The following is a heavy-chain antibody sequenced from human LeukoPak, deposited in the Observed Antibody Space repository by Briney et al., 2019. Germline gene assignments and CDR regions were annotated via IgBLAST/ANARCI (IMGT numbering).Heavy chain of an antibody. Sequence: SETLSLTCTVSGGSISGGYYWGWIRQPPGEGLEWIGSILYSGATYYNPSLKSRVTISLDTSKNQLSLNLNSVTAADTAVYYCARHDCGGHCYVNWFDPWGRGTGVTVSS. CDR2: ILYSGAT. V-gene: IGHV4-39*01. J-gene: IGHJ5*02. CDR3: ARHDCGGHCYVNWFDP. D-gene: IGHD2-21*02. CDR1: GGSISGGYY.